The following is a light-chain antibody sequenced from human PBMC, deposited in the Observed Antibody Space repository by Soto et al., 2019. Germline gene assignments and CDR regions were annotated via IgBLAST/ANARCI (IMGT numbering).Light chain of an antibody. Sequence: EIVMTQSPATLSVSPGERSTLSCRASQSVSSNLAWYQQKPGQAPRLLIYGASTRATGIPARFSGSASGTEFTLTISSLQSEDFTVYYCQQRSNWPITFGQGTRLEI. CDR3: QQRSNWPIT. CDR1: QSVSSN. CDR2: GAS. J-gene: IGKJ5*01. V-gene: IGKV3-15*01.